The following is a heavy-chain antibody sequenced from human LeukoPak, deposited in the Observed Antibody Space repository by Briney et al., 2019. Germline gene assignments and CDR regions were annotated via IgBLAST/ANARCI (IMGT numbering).Heavy chain of an antibody. CDR1: GFTFSSYA. V-gene: IGHV3-23*01. CDR3: AKPPPGVQLLAYILFDY. CDR2: ISGSGGST. J-gene: IGHJ4*02. D-gene: IGHD2-2*01. Sequence: PGGSLRLSCAASGFTFSSYAMSWVRQAPGKGLEWVSAISGSGGSTYYADSVKGRFTISRDNSKNTLYLQMNSLRAEDTAVYYCAKPPPGVQLLAYILFDYWGQGTLVTVSS.